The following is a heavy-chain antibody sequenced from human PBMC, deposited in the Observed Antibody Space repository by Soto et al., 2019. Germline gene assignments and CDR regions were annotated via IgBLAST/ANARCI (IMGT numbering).Heavy chain of an antibody. J-gene: IGHJ3*01. D-gene: IGHD2-2*01. CDR1: GFTFSLYP. V-gene: IGHV3-48*02. CDR3: ARVGRGFCSSARCYTDGFDL. Sequence: QLVESGGGLVQPGGSLRLSCAASGFTFSLYPMNWVRQAPGKGLEWLSYISPSNTTIYYADSVKGRFTISRDNAKDSLDLQMHGLRDDDTAVYYCARVGRGFCSSARCYTDGFDLWGQGTVVTVST. CDR2: ISPSNTTI.